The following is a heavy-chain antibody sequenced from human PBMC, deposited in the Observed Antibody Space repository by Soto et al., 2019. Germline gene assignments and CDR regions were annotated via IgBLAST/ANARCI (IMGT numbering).Heavy chain of an antibody. CDR3: ARGRYGDY. Sequence: QVHMVQSGAEVKKPGASVKVSCKGSGYAFTTYGITWVRQAPGQGLDWMGWISAHNGNTNYAQKLQGRVTETRDTSTSTAYMELRSLRSDDTAVYYCARGRYGDYWGQGALVTVSS. D-gene: IGHD1-1*01. CDR1: GYAFTTYG. V-gene: IGHV1-18*01. J-gene: IGHJ4*02. CDR2: ISAHNGNT.